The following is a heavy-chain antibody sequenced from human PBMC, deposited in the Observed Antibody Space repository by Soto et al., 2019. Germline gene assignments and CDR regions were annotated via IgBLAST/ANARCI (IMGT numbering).Heavy chain of an antibody. Sequence: GGSLRLSCAASGFTFSSYAMSWVRQAPGKGLEWVSAISGSGGSTYYADSVKGRFTISRDNFRNTLSLQMNSLGAEDTAVYYCAKDWNDAMDVWGQGTTVTVSS. CDR3: AKDWNDAMDV. CDR1: GFTFSSYA. D-gene: IGHD1-1*01. V-gene: IGHV3-23*01. J-gene: IGHJ6*02. CDR2: ISGSGGST.